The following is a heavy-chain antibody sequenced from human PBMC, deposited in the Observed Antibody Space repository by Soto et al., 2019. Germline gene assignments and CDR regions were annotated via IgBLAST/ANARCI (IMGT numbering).Heavy chain of an antibody. J-gene: IGHJ4*02. CDR3: AAELGNTGYDGHDY. CDR1: GLTFSRYA. V-gene: IGHV3-30*04. Sequence: QVQLVESGGGVVQPGRSLRLSCAASGLTFSRYAMHWVRQAPGKGLECVAVIIYDGSNKHYADSVQGRFTISRDNSKNTLYLQMNSLRAEDTAVYYCAAELGNTGYDGHDYWGQGTLVTVSS. D-gene: IGHD5-12*01. CDR2: IIYDGSNK.